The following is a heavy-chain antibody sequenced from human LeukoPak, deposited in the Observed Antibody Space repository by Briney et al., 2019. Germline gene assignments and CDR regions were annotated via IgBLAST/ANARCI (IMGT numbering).Heavy chain of an antibody. Sequence: SVKVSCKASGGTFSSYAISWVRQAPGQGLEWMGRIIPIFGTANYAQKFQGRVTITTDESTSTAYMELSGLRSEDTAVYYCARGAVGATYFDYWGQGTLVTVSS. CDR2: IIPIFGTA. J-gene: IGHJ4*02. CDR3: ARGAVGATYFDY. V-gene: IGHV1-69*05. D-gene: IGHD1-26*01. CDR1: GGTFSSYA.